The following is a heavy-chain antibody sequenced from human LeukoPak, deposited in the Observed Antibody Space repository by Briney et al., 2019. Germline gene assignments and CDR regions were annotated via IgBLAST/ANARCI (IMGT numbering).Heavy chain of an antibody. J-gene: IGHJ6*03. Sequence: GGSLRLSCATSGFTFSTYTMNWIRQAPGKGLEWVAVIWYDGSNKYYADSVKGRFTISRDNSKNTLYLQMNSLRAEDTAVYYCAKEALGYCSSTSCHHYYYYMDVWGKGTTVTVSS. D-gene: IGHD2-2*01. V-gene: IGHV3-33*06. CDR2: IWYDGSNK. CDR3: AKEALGYCSSTSCHHYYYYMDV. CDR1: GFTFSTYT.